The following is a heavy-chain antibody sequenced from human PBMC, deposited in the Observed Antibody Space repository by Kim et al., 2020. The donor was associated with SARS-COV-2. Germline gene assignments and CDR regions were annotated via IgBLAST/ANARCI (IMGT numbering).Heavy chain of an antibody. Sequence: SETLSLTCAVYGGSFSGYYWSWIRQPPGKGLEWIGEINHSGSTNYNPSLKSRVTISVDTSKNQFSLKLSSVTAADTAVYYCARGWGSWFDPWGQGTLVT. J-gene: IGHJ5*02. CDR2: INHSGST. CDR3: ARGWGSWFDP. D-gene: IGHD3-16*01. CDR1: GGSFSGYY. V-gene: IGHV4-34*01.